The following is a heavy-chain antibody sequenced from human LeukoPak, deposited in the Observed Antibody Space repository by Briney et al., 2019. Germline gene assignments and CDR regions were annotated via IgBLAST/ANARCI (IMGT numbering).Heavy chain of an antibody. CDR3: ARDAVTIFGVVGYFDY. V-gene: IGHV3-66*02. Sequence: PGGSLRLSCAASGFTVSSNYMSWDRQAPGKGLEWVSVIYSGGSTYYADSVKGRFTISRDNSKNTLYLQMNGLRAEDTAVYYCARDAVTIFGVVGYFDYWGQGTLVTVSS. D-gene: IGHD3-3*01. CDR1: GFTVSSNY. CDR2: IYSGGST. J-gene: IGHJ4*02.